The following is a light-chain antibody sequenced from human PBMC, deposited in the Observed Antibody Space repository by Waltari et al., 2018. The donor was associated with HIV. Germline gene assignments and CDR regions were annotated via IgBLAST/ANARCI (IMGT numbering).Light chain of an antibody. J-gene: IGLJ3*02. V-gene: IGLV2-14*01. CDR3: SSYTSSSTLV. Sequence: QSALTQPASVSGSPGQSITIPCTGTSGDVGGYNYVSWYQQHPGKAPKLMIYEVSNRPSGVSTRVSGSKSGDTASRTISGLQAEDEADYYCSSYTSSSTLVFGGGTKLTVL. CDR2: EVS. CDR1: SGDVGGYNY.